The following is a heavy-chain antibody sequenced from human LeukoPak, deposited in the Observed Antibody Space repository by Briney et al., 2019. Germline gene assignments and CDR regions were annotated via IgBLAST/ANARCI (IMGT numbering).Heavy chain of an antibody. Sequence: GSLRLSCAASGSTFSSYEMNWVRQAPGKGLEWVSYISSSGSTIYYADSVKGRFTISRDNAKNSLYLQMNNLRAEDTAVYYCAELGITMIGGVWGKGTTVTISS. CDR3: AELGITMIGGV. CDR1: GSTFSSYE. V-gene: IGHV3-48*03. D-gene: IGHD3-10*02. J-gene: IGHJ6*04. CDR2: ISSSGSTI.